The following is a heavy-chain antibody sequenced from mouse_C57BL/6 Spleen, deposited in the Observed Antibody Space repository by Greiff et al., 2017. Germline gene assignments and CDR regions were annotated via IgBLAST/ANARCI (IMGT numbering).Heavy chain of an antibody. D-gene: IGHD1-1*02. CDR2: INPNNGGT. J-gene: IGHJ1*03. V-gene: IGHV1-22*01. CDR1: GYTFTDYN. CDR3: ARQGDGVAYWYFDV. Sequence: EVQLQQSGPELVKPGASVKMSCKASGYTFTDYNMHWVKQSHGKSLEWIGYINPNNGGTSYNQKFKGKATLTVNKSSSTAYMELRSLTSEDSAVYYCARQGDGVAYWYFDVWGTGTTVTVSS.